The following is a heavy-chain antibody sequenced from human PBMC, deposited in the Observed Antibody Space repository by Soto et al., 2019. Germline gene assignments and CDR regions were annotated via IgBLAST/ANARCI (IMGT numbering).Heavy chain of an antibody. CDR3: ARGLVVVAATPGGWFDP. CDR2: INHSGST. Sequence: QVQLQQWGAGLLKPSETLSLTCAVYGGSFSGYYWSWIRQPPGKGLDWIGEINHSGSTTYNPSLKSRVTISVDASTNKFSLKLSSGPAADTAVDYCARGLVVVAATPGGWFDPWGQGTLVTVSS. CDR1: GGSFSGYY. J-gene: IGHJ5*02. D-gene: IGHD2-15*01. V-gene: IGHV4-34*01.